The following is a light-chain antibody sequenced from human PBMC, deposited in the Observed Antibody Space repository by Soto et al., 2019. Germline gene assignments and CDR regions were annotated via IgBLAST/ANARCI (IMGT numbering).Light chain of an antibody. Sequence: QSVLTQPASVSGSPGQSITISCTGTDRDVGGYNYVSWYQQHPGKAPKLMIYGVYNRPSGVSNRFSGSKSGNTASLSISGLQAEDEADYYCSSFTNNNTPHVVFGGGTKLTVL. CDR3: SSFTNNNTPHVV. CDR1: DRDVGGYNY. J-gene: IGLJ2*01. V-gene: IGLV2-14*01. CDR2: GVY.